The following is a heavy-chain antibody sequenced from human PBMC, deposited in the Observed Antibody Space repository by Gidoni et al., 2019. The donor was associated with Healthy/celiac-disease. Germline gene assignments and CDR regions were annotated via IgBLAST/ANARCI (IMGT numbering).Heavy chain of an antibody. CDR3: ARVWKDIVVVPAAIWNYYYYYYMDV. CDR1: GFTFSDHY. CDR2: TRNKANSYTT. J-gene: IGHJ6*03. D-gene: IGHD2-2*02. Sequence: EVQLVESGGGLVQPGGSLRLSCAASGFTFSDHYMDWVRQPPGTGLEWVGRTRNKANSYTTEYAASVKGRFTISRDDSKNSLYLQMNSLKTEDTAVYYCARVWKDIVVVPAAIWNYYYYYYMDVWGKGTTVTVSS. V-gene: IGHV3-72*01.